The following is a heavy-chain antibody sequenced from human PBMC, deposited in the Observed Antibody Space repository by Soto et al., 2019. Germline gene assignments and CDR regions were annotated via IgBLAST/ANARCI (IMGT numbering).Heavy chain of an antibody. J-gene: IGHJ4*02. V-gene: IGHV1-18*01. CDR3: ASRSGQLPYYFDY. CDR1: GFTFTNYG. CDR2: ISVYKGNT. Sequence: ASVKVSCKASGFTFTNYGISWVRQAPGQGLEWMGWISVYKGNTNYAQSLQGRVTMTTDKSTNTAYMELRSLRFDETAVYYCASRSGQLPYYFDYWGQGTLVTVSS. D-gene: IGHD6-6*01.